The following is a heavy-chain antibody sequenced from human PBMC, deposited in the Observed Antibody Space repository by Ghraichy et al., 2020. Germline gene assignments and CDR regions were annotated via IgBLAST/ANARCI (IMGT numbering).Heavy chain of an antibody. CDR3: ARAGCSSTSCYYYYGMDV. D-gene: IGHD2-2*01. CDR2: INPNSGGT. Sequence: ASVKVSCKAGGSTVSGQDMNWLRQARGQGLEWMGWINPNSGGTNYAQKFQGWVTMTRDTSISTAYMDLSRLRSDDTAVYYCARAGCSSTSCYYYYGMDVWGQGSTVTVS. J-gene: IGHJ6*02. V-gene: IGHV1-2*04. CDR1: GSTVSGQD.